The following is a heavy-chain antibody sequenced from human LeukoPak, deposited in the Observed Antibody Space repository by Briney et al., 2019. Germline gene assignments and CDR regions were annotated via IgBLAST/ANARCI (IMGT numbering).Heavy chain of an antibody. CDR3: ARSRSASTSGWYDYFDY. V-gene: IGHV3-30*04. J-gene: IGHJ4*02. D-gene: IGHD6-19*01. Sequence: PGGSLRLSCAASGFTFSSSAMQWVRQAPGKGLEWVAVISYDGSKKYYADSVKGRFTISRDDSKNTLYLQMNSLRGEDTAVYYCARSRSASTSGWYDYFDYWGRGTLVTVSS. CDR2: ISYDGSKK. CDR1: GFTFSSSA.